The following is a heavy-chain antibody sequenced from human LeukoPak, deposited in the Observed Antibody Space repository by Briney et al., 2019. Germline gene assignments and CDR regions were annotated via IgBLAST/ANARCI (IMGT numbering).Heavy chain of an antibody. J-gene: IGHJ4*02. D-gene: IGHD3-16*02. CDR2: INSDGYST. V-gene: IGHV3-74*01. Sequence: QPGGSLRLSCAASGFTFSGYWMHWVRHAPGKGLVWVSRINSDGYSTSYADSVKGRFTISRDNSKNTLYLQMNSLRAEDTAVYYCAKGGYDYVWGSYRTNYFDYWGQGTLVTVSS. CDR3: AKGGYDYVWGSYRTNYFDY. CDR1: GFTFSGYW.